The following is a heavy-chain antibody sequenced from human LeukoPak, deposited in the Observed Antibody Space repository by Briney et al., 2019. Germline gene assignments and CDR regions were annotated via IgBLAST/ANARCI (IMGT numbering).Heavy chain of an antibody. J-gene: IGHJ4*02. Sequence: GGSLRLSCAASGFIFSSYGMHWVRQAPGKGLEWVAFIRYDGSNKYYADSVKGRFTISRDNSKNTLYLQMNSLRAEDTAVYYCARVGDTAMGPVIDYWGQGTLVTVSS. CDR2: IRYDGSNK. CDR3: ARVGDTAMGPVIDY. V-gene: IGHV3-30*02. CDR1: GFIFSSYG. D-gene: IGHD5-18*01.